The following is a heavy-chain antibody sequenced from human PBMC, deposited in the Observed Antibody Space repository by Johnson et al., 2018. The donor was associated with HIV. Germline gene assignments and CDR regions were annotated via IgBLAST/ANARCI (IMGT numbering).Heavy chain of an antibody. J-gene: IGHJ3*02. CDR3: TTGRKGTGAFDI. D-gene: IGHD1-14*01. CDR1: GFTVSSNY. Sequence: EVQLVESGGGLVQPGGSLRLSCAASGFTVSSNYMSWVRQAPGKGLEWVGRIKSKTDGGTTDYAAPVKGRFTISRDDSKNTLYLQMNSLTTEETAVYYCTTGRKGTGAFDIWGQGTMVTVSS. V-gene: IGHV3-15*01. CDR2: IKSKTDGGTT.